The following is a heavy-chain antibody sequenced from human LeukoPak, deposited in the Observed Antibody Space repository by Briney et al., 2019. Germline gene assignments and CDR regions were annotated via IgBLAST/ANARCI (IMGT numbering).Heavy chain of an antibody. CDR2: ISGSGGST. V-gene: IGHV3-23*01. CDR1: GFTFSSYE. D-gene: IGHD3-9*01. Sequence: GGSLRLSCAASGFTFSSYEMDWVRRAPGKGLEWVSGISGSGGSTYYADSVKGRFTISRDNSKNTLYLQMNSLRAEDTALYYCAKVVTGYWYFDYWGQGTLVTVSS. J-gene: IGHJ4*02. CDR3: AKVVTGYWYFDY.